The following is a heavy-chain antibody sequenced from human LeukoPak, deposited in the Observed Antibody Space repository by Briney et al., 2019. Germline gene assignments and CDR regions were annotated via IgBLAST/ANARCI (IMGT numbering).Heavy chain of an antibody. J-gene: IGHJ3*02. CDR3: ASGFCSGGSCYNDAFDI. CDR2: IYSGGST. D-gene: IGHD2-15*01. CDR1: GFTVSSNY. Sequence: GGSQRLSCAASGFTVSSNYMSWVRQAPGKGLEWVSVIYSGGSTFYADSVKGRFTISRDNSKNTLFLQMNSLRAEDTAVYYCASGFCSGGSCYNDAFDIWGQGTMVTVSS. V-gene: IGHV3-66*01.